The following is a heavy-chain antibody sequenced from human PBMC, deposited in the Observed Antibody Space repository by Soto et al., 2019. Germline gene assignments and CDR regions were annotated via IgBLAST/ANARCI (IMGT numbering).Heavy chain of an antibody. V-gene: IGHV4-4*02. J-gene: IGHJ5*02. Sequence: QVQLQESGPGLVKPSGTLSLTCAVSGGSISSSNWWSWVRQPPGKGLEWIGEIYHSGRTKYKPSLKRRVTISVDQSTNQLSLTLSSVTAADTAVYYCARGFRSSWDNNWFDPWGQGTLVTVSA. D-gene: IGHD6-13*01. CDR3: ARGFRSSWDNNWFDP. CDR1: GGSISSSNW. CDR2: IYHSGRT.